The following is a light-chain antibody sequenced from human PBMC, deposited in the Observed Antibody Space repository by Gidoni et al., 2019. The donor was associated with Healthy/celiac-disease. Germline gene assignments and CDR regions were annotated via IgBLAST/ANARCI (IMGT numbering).Light chain of an antibody. CDR2: AAS. Sequence: DIQLTQSPSFLSASVGDRVTITCQASQGISSYLAWYQQKPGKAPKLLIYAASTLQSGVPSRFSGSGSGTEFTLTISSLQPEDFATDYCQQLNSYPLTFGGGTKVEIK. V-gene: IGKV1-9*01. J-gene: IGKJ4*01. CDR3: QQLNSYPLT. CDR1: QGISSY.